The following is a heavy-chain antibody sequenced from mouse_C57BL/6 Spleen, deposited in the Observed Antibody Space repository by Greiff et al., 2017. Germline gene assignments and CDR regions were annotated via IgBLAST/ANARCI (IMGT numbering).Heavy chain of an antibody. Sequence: QVQLQQPGAELVKPGASVKLSCKASGYTFTSYWMHWVKQRPGQGLEWIGMIHPNSGSTNYNEKFKSKATLTVDKSSSTAYMQLSSLTSEGAAVYYCAPIATVVNYWGQGTTLTVSA. CDR2: IHPNSGST. CDR1: GYTFTSYW. J-gene: IGHJ2*01. V-gene: IGHV1-64*01. D-gene: IGHD1-1*01. CDR3: APIATVVNY.